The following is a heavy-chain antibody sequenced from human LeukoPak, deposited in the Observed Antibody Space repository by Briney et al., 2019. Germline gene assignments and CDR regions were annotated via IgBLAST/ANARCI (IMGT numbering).Heavy chain of an antibody. J-gene: IGHJ4*02. Sequence: PGGSLRLSCAASGFTFSSYAMSWVRQAPGKGLEWVSAISGSGGSTYYADSVKGRFTISRDNSKDTLYLQMNSLRAEDTAVYYCAKDHKRPGEQWLTLGGHFDYWGQGTLVTVSS. CDR2: ISGSGGST. V-gene: IGHV3-23*01. CDR3: AKDHKRPGEQWLTLGGHFDY. D-gene: IGHD6-19*01. CDR1: GFTFSSYA.